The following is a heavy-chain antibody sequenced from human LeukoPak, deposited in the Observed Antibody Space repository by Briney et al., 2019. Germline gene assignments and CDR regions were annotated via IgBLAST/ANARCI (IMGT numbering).Heavy chain of an antibody. V-gene: IGHV1-8*01. D-gene: IGHD6-13*01. CDR3: ARGPPESSSSDS. CDR1: GYTFSNYD. J-gene: IGHJ4*02. CDR2: MSPNNGKT. Sequence: GASVKVSCKASGYTFSNYDINWVRQATGQGLEWMGWMSPNNGKTGYAQNFRGRVIMTRDTSISTAYMELRRLRIEDTAVYYCARGPPESSSSDSWGQGTLVTVSS.